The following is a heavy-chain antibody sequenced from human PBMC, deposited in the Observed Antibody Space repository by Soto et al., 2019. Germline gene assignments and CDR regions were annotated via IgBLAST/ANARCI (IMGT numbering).Heavy chain of an antibody. V-gene: IGHV4-34*01. Sequence: SETLSLTCAVYGGSVNGYYWNWIRQPPGKGLEWTGEINHTGGTHYNPSLKSRVTMSVDTSKNQFSLRLSSVTAADTAIYYCATRITVFGLLIPPFDPWGQGTQVTAPQ. D-gene: IGHD3-3*01. CDR1: GGSVNGYY. CDR3: ATRITVFGLLIPPFDP. J-gene: IGHJ5*02. CDR2: INHTGGT.